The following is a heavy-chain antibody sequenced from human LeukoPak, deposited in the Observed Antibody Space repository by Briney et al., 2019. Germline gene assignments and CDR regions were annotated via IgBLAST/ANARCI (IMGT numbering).Heavy chain of an antibody. Sequence: PGGSLRLSCAASGFTFSSYAMSWVRQAPGKGLEWVSAISGSGGSTYYADSVKGRFTISRDNSKNTLYLQMNSLGAEDTAVYYCAKDRGYDFWSGYDHDAFDIWGQGTMVTVSS. J-gene: IGHJ3*02. V-gene: IGHV3-23*01. D-gene: IGHD3-3*01. CDR3: AKDRGYDFWSGYDHDAFDI. CDR1: GFTFSSYA. CDR2: ISGSGGST.